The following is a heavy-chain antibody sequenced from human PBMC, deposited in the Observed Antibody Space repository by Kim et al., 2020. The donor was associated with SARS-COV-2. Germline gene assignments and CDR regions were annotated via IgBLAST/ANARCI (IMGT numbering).Heavy chain of an antibody. CDR3: ATVVFYYDAGYFKN. D-gene: IGHD3-22*01. V-gene: IGHV3-66*01. CDR2: IYSGGNT. J-gene: IGHJ1*01. Sequence: GGSLRLSCAASGYTVTYSYMGWVRQAPGKGLEWVSFIYSGGNTIYADSVQGRLIISRDHSKNTLYLQMNSLRAEDTAVYYCATVVFYYDAGYFKNWGQGTLVIVPS. CDR1: GYTVTYSY.